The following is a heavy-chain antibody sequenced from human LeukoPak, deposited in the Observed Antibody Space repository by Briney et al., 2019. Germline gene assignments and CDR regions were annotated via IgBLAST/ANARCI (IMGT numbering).Heavy chain of an antibody. D-gene: IGHD6-19*01. CDR3: ARLKGWYSSNWGELWFDP. CDR1: GITLSNYG. V-gene: IGHV4-39*01. CDR2: IYYSGST. J-gene: IGHJ5*02. Sequence: PGGSLRLSCAVSGITLSNYGMSWVRQAPGKGLEWIGSIYYSGSTYYNPPLKSRVSISVDTSRNQFSLKMSSVTAADTAVYYCARLKGWYSSNWGELWFDPWGQGTQVTVSS.